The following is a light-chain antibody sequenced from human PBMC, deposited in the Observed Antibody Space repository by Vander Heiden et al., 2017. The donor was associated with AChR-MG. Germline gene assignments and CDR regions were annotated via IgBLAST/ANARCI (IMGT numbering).Light chain of an antibody. V-gene: IGKV3-15*01. Sequence: DIMMTQSPATLSVSPGERATLSCRASQKINGDLAWYQQRPGQAPRLLIYGASTRATGIPARFSGGGSGTEFTLTISSLQSEDFAVYYCQQYNKWPPEYTFGQGTKLEI. CDR2: GAS. J-gene: IGKJ2*01. CDR3: QQYNKWPPEYT. CDR1: QKINGD.